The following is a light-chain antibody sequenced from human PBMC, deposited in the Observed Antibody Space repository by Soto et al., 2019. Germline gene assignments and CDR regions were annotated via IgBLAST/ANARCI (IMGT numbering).Light chain of an antibody. CDR2: GNS. J-gene: IGLJ2*01. V-gene: IGLV1-40*01. CDR3: QSSDSSLSGVV. Sequence: QSVLTQPPSVSGAPGQRVTISCTGSSSNIGAGYDVHWYQQHPGTAPKLLIYGNSNRPSGVPDRFSGSTSGTSASLAITGLQAEDEADYCCQSSDSSLSGVVFGGGTKLTVL. CDR1: SSNIGAGYD.